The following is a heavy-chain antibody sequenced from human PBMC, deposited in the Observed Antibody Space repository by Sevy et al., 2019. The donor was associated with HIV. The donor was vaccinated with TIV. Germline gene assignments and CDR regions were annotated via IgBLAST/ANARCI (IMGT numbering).Heavy chain of an antibody. J-gene: IGHJ4*02. Sequence: GGSLRLSCAASGFIFSSYGMHWVRLAPVKGLEWVTIISYAGGSKDYEDSVKGRFTISRDNSENILYLQMNSLRTDDTAVYYCVKGGVTWELLDYWGQGTLVTVSS. CDR2: ISYAGGSK. D-gene: IGHD1-26*01. CDR3: VKGGVTWELLDY. CDR1: GFIFSSYG. V-gene: IGHV3-30*18.